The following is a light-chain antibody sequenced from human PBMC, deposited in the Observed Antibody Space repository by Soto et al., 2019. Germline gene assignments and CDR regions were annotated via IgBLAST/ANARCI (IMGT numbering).Light chain of an antibody. CDR2: GNS. CDR3: QSYDSSLSGWV. Sequence: QSVLTQPPSVSGAPGQRVTISCTGSSSNIGAGYDVHWYQHRPGTAPKLLIFGNSNRPSGVPDRFSGSKSGTSGSLAITGLQAEDEADYYCQSYDSSLSGWVFGGGTKLTVL. V-gene: IGLV1-40*01. J-gene: IGLJ3*02. CDR1: SSNIGAGYD.